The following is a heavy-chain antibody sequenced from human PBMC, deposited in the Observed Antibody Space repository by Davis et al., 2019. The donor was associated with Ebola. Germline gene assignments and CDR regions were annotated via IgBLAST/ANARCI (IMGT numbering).Heavy chain of an antibody. Sequence: GESLKISCEASGFTFSSYSMNWVRQAPGKGLEWVSSISSDSDYIYYADSAKGRFTISRNNAKNSLYLQMNSLRAEETAVYYCARDRPLDFFFGDYYGMDVWGQGTTVTVSS. V-gene: IGHV3-21*01. D-gene: IGHD3-16*01. CDR2: ISSDSDYI. CDR1: GFTFSSYS. CDR3: ARDRPLDFFFGDYYGMDV. J-gene: IGHJ6*02.